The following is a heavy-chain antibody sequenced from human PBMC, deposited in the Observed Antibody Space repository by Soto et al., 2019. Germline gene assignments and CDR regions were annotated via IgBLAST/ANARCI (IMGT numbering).Heavy chain of an antibody. Sequence: SETLSLTCTVSGGSISSGGYYWSWIRQHPGKGLEWIGYIYYSGSTYYNPSLKSRVTISVDTSKNQFSLKLSSVTAADTAVYYCAREGGDGGYSGFDLGGIDYWGQGTLVTVSS. V-gene: IGHV4-31*03. J-gene: IGHJ4*02. CDR1: GGSISSGGYY. CDR3: AREGGDGGYSGFDLGGIDY. D-gene: IGHD5-12*01. CDR2: IYYSGST.